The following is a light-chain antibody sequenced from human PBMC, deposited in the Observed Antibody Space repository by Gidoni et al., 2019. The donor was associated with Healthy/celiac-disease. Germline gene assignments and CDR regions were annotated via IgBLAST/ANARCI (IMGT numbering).Light chain of an antibody. Sequence: DIQMTQSPSSLSASVGDRVTITCRASQSISSYLNWYQQKPGKAPKLLIYAASSLQSGVPSSFSGSGSGTDFTLTISSLQPEDFATYSCQQSYSTRYTFGQGTKLEIK. J-gene: IGKJ2*01. CDR3: QQSYSTRYT. CDR2: AAS. V-gene: IGKV1-39*01. CDR1: QSISSY.